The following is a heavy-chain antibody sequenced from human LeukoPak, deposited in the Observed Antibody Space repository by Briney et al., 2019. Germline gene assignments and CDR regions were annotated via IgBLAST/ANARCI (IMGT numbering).Heavy chain of an antibody. CDR3: ARQRLGLAGTPDSYYYYYMDV. D-gene: IGHD1-7*01. Sequence: GESLKISCKGSGYRFTNYWIGWVRQMPGKGLEWMGIIYPGDSDTRYSPSFQGQVTISVDKSTSTAYLQWSSLEASDTAIYYCARQRLGLAGTPDSYYYYYMDVWGKGTTVTISS. V-gene: IGHV5-51*01. CDR2: IYPGDSDT. J-gene: IGHJ6*03. CDR1: GYRFTNYW.